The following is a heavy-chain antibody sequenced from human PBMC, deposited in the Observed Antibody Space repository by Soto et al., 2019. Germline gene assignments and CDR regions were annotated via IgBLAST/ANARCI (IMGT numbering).Heavy chain of an antibody. CDR2: ISSTSDYI. CDR3: ARVYYYDSSGFLI. J-gene: IGHJ4*02. D-gene: IGHD3-22*01. Sequence: GGSLRLSCAASGFTFSSYSMNWVRQAPGKGLEWVSSISSTSDYIYYTDSVKGRFTISRDNAKNSLYLQMNSLRAEDSAVYYCARVYYYDSSGFLIWGQGTLVTV. CDR1: GFTFSSYS. V-gene: IGHV3-21*01.